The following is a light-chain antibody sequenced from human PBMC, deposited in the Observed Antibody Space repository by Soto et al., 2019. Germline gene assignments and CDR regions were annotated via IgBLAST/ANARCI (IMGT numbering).Light chain of an antibody. CDR2: QVT. V-gene: IGLV2-14*01. J-gene: IGLJ1*01. CDR1: SSDIAGFSY. Sequence: QSALAQPASVSGSPGQSITISCTGSSSDIAGFSYVSWYQQYPGKAPKLLIYQVTSRASGVSHRFSGSKFGDTASLTISGLQPEDEAEYYCNSYSSSTFYVFGTGTKVT. CDR3: NSYSSSTFYV.